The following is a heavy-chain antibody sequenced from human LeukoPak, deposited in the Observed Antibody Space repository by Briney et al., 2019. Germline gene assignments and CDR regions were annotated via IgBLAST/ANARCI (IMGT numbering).Heavy chain of an antibody. Sequence: SETLSLTCTVSGGSISSHYWSWIRQPAGKGLEWLGHVYTFGITNYNPSLKSRVTMSLDTSKNQFSLNLSSVTAADTAVYYCARDHVYTAMLAGYYYYYMDVWGKGTTVTVSS. CDR3: ARDHVYTAMLAGYYYYYMDV. CDR2: VYTFGIT. CDR1: GGSISSHY. D-gene: IGHD5-18*01. J-gene: IGHJ6*03. V-gene: IGHV4-4*07.